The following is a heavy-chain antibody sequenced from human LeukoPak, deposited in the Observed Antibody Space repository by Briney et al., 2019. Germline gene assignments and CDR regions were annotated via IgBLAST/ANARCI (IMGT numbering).Heavy chain of an antibody. V-gene: IGHV1-69*13. CDR3: ASGWIVVVPAASLERYYYYGMDV. CDR1: GGTFSSYA. Sequence: LVKVSCKASGGTFSSYAISWVRQAPGQGLEWMGGIIPIFGTANYAQKFQGRVTITADESTSTAYMELSSLRSEDTAVYYCASGWIVVVPAASLERYYYYGMDVWGQGTTVTVSS. J-gene: IGHJ6*02. D-gene: IGHD2-2*01. CDR2: IIPIFGTA.